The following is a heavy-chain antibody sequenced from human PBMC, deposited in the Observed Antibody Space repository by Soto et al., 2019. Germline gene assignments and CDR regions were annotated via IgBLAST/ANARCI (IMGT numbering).Heavy chain of an antibody. D-gene: IGHD1-26*01. V-gene: IGHV5-10-1*01. CDR1: GNSFTRKS. J-gene: IGHJ5*02. Sequence: ESLKLSCKTSGNSFTRKSISLVLQMHGKGLEWMGRIDPTDSYTNHSPSFQGHVTISVDKSSSTAYVQWSSLKASDTAMYYCATTLTTSGSSFFSWFDPWGQRTLVTGSS. CDR3: ATTLTTSGSSFFSWFDP. CDR2: IDPTDSYT.